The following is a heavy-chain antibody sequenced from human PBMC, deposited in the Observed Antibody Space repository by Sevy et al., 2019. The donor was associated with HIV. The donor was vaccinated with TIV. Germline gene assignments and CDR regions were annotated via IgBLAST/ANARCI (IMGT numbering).Heavy chain of an antibody. CDR3: AKDRDSGDYYYYYGMHV. V-gene: IGHV3-30*18. Sequence: GGSLRLSCAASGFTFSSYGMHWVRQAPGKGLEWVAVISYDGSNKYYADSVKGRFTISRDNSKNTLYLQMNSLRAEDTAVYYCAKDRDSGDYYYYYGMHVWGQGTTVTVSS. CDR2: ISYDGSNK. CDR1: GFTFSSYG. J-gene: IGHJ6*02. D-gene: IGHD4-17*01.